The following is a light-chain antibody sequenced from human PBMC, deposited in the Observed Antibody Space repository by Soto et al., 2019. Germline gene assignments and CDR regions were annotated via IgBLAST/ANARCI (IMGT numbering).Light chain of an antibody. CDR2: DAS. CDR1: QDISNY. V-gene: IGKV1-33*01. CDR3: QQYDNLLPLT. Sequence: DIQITPSSSSLAASLGDRVTITCQESQDISNYLNWYQQKPGKAPKLLIYDASNLETGVPSRFSGSGSGTDFTFTISSLQPEDIATYYCQQYDNLLPLTFGGGTKVDIK. J-gene: IGKJ4*01.